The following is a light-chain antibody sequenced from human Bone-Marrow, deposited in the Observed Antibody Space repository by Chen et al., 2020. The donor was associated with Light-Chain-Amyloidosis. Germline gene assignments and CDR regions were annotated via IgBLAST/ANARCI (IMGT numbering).Light chain of an antibody. J-gene: IGLJ3*02. Sequence: QSALTQPPSASGAPGQRVTISCSGSSSNIGSETVNWYQLLPGTAPKLLIYRDSLRPPVVPDRFSGSQSGSTASLTISRLQADAESDYFCASYAGTYTWVFGGGTKLTV. CDR3: ASYAGTYTWV. CDR1: SSNIGSET. V-gene: IGLV1-44*01. CDR2: RDS.